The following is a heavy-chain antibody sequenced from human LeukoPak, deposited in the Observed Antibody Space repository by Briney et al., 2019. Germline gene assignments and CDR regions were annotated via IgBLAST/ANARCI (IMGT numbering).Heavy chain of an antibody. V-gene: IGHV3-9*01. CDR3: AKDDYYDAFDI. CDR2: ISWNSGSI. Sequence: GGSLRLSCAASGFTFDDYAMHWVRQAPGKGLEWVSGISWNSGSIGYADSVKGRFTISRDNAKNSLYLQVNSLRAEDTALYYCAKDDYYDAFDIWGQGTMVTVSS. D-gene: IGHD1-26*01. CDR1: GFTFDDYA. J-gene: IGHJ3*02.